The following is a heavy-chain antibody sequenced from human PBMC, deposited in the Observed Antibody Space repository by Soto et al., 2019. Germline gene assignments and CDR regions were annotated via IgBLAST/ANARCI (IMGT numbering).Heavy chain of an antibody. CDR3: ATSIMGNGAFDI. CDR1: GYTFTSYG. CDR2: ISAYNGNT. V-gene: IGHV1-18*01. J-gene: IGHJ3*02. Sequence: SVKVSFKASGYTFTSYGISWVRQAPGQGLEWMGWISAYNGNTNYAQKLQGRVTMTTDTSTSTAYMELRSLRSDDTAVYYCATSIMGNGAFDIWGQGTMVTVSS. D-gene: IGHD3-16*01.